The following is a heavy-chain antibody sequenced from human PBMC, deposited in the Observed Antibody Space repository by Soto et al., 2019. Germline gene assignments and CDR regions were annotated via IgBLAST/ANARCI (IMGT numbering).Heavy chain of an antibody. J-gene: IGHJ6*02. CDR3: ARGGDRFDGMDV. D-gene: IGHD3-16*01. CDR2: IMPGSSHI. V-gene: IGHV3-48*01. CDR1: GLAFSICS. Sequence: GGSLGVSCAASGLAFSICSMNWVGQAPGKGLEWVSYIMPGSSHIFYADSVKGRFTISREDAKNSLSLQMNSLRVGDTAVYYCARGGDRFDGMDVWGQGTTVTVSS.